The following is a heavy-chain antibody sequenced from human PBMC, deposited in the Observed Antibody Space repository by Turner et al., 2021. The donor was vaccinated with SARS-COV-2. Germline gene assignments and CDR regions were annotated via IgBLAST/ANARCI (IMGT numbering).Heavy chain of an antibody. Sequence: QAQLVESGGGVVQPGRSLRLPCEAATFTFISYGMHWVRQASGKGLEWVAIISYDGSNKYYADSVKGRSTICRDNTKNTLYLQMNSLRAEDAAVYYCAKNVCSYDYSGNCVDYWGQGTLVTVSS. CDR2: ISYDGSNK. D-gene: IGHD5-18*01. J-gene: IGHJ4*02. CDR1: TFTFISYG. V-gene: IGHV3-30*18. CDR3: AKNVCSYDYSGNCVDY.